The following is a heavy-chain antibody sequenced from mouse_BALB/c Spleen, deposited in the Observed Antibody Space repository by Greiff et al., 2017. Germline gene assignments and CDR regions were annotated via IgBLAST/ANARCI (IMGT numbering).Heavy chain of an antibody. D-gene: IGHD1-1*01. J-gene: IGHJ3*01. CDR2: IDPENGDT. Sequence: VQLQQSGAELVRSGASVKLSCTASGFNIKDYYMHWVKQRPEQGLEWIGWIDPENGDTEYAPKFQGKATMTADTSSNTAYLQLSSLTSEDTAVYYGNYGEGFAYWGQGTLVTVSA. CDR1: GFNIKDYY. V-gene: IGHV14-4*02. CDR3: NYGEGFAY.